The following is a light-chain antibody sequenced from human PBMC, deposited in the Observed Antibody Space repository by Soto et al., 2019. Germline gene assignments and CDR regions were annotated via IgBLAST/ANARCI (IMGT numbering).Light chain of an antibody. CDR2: AAT. Sequence: EIVLTQSPGTLSLSPGERATLSCRASQSIYINSLAWYQHKRGQAPRLLIYAATVRATAVPDRFNGSGSGTDFALTISRLEPEDSAMYYCQQYGDSPCAFDPGNKLDVK. CDR3: QQYGDSPCA. V-gene: IGKV3-20*01. CDR1: QSIYINS. J-gene: IGKJ3*01.